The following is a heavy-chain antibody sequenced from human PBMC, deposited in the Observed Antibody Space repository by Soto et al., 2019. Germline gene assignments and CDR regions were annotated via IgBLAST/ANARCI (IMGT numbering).Heavy chain of an antibody. Sequence: GASVKASCKSSGDTFTSYGISWVRQAPGQGLEWMGWISAYNGNTNYAQKLQGRVTMTTDTSTSTAYMELRSLRSDDTAVYYCARVWPSDIVVVPAADNHFDPWGQGTLVTVSS. J-gene: IGHJ5*02. CDR1: GDTFTSYG. D-gene: IGHD2-2*01. CDR3: ARVWPSDIVVVPAADNHFDP. CDR2: ISAYNGNT. V-gene: IGHV1-18*01.